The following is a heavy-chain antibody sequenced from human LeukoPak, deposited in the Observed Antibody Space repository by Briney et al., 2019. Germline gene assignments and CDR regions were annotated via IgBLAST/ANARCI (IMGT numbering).Heavy chain of an antibody. J-gene: IGHJ4*02. V-gene: IGHV4-59*08. CDR2: VYYSGNT. CDR3: ARHQSGGTYPLEF. D-gene: IGHD1-26*01. CDR1: GGSINNYY. Sequence: PSETLSLTCTVSGGSINNYYWSWIRQPPGKGLEWIAWVYYSGNTQYNPSLESRVIISVDTSKNQFSLNLNSVTAVDTAVYYCARHQSGGTYPLEFWGQGTQVTVSS.